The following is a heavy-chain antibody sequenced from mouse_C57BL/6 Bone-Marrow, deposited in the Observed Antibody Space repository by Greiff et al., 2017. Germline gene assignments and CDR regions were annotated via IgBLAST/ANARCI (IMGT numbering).Heavy chain of an antibody. Sequence: EVQGVESVAELVRPGASVKLSCTASGFNIKNTYMHWVKQRPEQGLEWIGRIDPANGNTKYAPKFQGKATITADTSSDTAYLQLSSLTSEDTAIYYCARTGYYYGSSGWFAYWGQGTLVTVSA. J-gene: IGHJ3*01. CDR1: GFNIKNTY. CDR3: ARTGYYYGSSGWFAY. V-gene: IGHV14-3*01. CDR2: IDPANGNT. D-gene: IGHD1-1*01.